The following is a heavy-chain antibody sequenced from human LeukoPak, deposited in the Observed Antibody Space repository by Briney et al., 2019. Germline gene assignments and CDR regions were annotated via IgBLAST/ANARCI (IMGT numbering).Heavy chain of an antibody. CDR3: ARAGGS. CDR1: GFTFSSYA. Sequence: GGSLRLSCAASGFTFSSYAMHWVGQAPGKGLEWVAVISYDGSNKYYADSVKGRFTISRDNSKNTLYLQMNSLRAEDTAVYYCARAGGSWGQGTLVTVSS. V-gene: IGHV3-30*04. D-gene: IGHD1-14*01. J-gene: IGHJ4*02. CDR2: ISYDGSNK.